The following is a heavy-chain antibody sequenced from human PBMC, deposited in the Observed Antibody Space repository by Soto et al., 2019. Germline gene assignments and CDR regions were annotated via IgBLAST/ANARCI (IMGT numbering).Heavy chain of an antibody. V-gene: IGHV3-30*18. CDR2: ISYDGSNK. CDR1: GFTFSSYG. J-gene: IGHJ5*02. Sequence: PXGSLRLACAASGFTFSSYGMHWVRQAPGKGLEWVAVISYDGSNKYYADSVKGRFTISRDNSKNTLYLQMNSLRAEDTAVYYCAKDGSPLRYFDWLLSWFDPWGQGTLVTVSS. CDR3: AKDGSPLRYFDWLLSWFDP. D-gene: IGHD3-9*01.